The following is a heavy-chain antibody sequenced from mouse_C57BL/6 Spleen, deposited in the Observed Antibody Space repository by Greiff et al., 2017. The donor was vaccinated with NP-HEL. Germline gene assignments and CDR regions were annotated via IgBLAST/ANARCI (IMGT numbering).Heavy chain of an antibody. J-gene: IGHJ3*01. V-gene: IGHV5-4*01. CDR3: ARDRLYYGSSSFAY. Sequence: DVKLVESGGGLVKPGGSLKLSCAASGFTFSSYAMSWVRQTPEKRLEWVATISDGGSYTYYPDNVKGRFTISRDNAKNNLYLQMSHLKSEDTAMYYCARDRLYYGSSSFAYWGQGTLVTVSA. CDR2: ISDGGSYT. CDR1: GFTFSSYA. D-gene: IGHD1-1*01.